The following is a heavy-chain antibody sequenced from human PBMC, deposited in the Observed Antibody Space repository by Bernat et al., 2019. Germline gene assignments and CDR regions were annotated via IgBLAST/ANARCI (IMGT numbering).Heavy chain of an antibody. V-gene: IGHV4-59*01. J-gene: IGHJ6*03. CDR2: IYYSGST. CDR3: ARFTVTSKPYYYYYYMDV. Sequence: QVQLQESGPGLVKPSETLSLTCTVSGGSISSYYWSCIRQPPGKGLEWIGCIYYSGSTNYNPSLKSRVTISVDTSKNQFSLKLSSVTAADTAVYYCARFTVTSKPYYYYYYMDVWGKGTTVTVSS. CDR1: GGSISSYY. D-gene: IGHD4-11*01.